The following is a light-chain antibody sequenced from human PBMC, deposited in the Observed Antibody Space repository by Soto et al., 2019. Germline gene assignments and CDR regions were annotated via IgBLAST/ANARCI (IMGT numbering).Light chain of an antibody. CDR2: GAS. Sequence: TLSLSPGERATLSCRASQSVSSSYLAWYQQKPGQAPRPLISGASSSAIGIPDRFSGSGSGTDFTLTISRLEPEDFAVYYCQKYGSSPWTFGQGTKVDIK. V-gene: IGKV3-20*01. CDR1: QSVSSSY. J-gene: IGKJ1*01. CDR3: QKYGSSPWT.